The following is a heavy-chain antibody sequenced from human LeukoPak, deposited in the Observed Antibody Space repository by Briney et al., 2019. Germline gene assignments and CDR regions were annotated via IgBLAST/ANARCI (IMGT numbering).Heavy chain of an antibody. J-gene: IGHJ4*02. D-gene: IGHD4-17*01. CDR2: ISASAGST. V-gene: IGHV3-23*01. CDR1: GFTFSSYA. CDR3: AKKESTVTTFFEN. Sequence: PGGSLRLSCAASGFTFSSYAMSWVRQAPGKGLEWVSDISASAGSTFYADYVKGRFTISRDNSKNTLYVQMNSLRAEDTAVYYCAKKESTVTTFFENWGQGTLVTVSS.